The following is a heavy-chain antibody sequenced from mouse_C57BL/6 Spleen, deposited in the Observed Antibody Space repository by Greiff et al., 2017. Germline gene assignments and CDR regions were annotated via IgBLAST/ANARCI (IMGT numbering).Heavy chain of an antibody. CDR2: IDPSDSFP. CDR1: GYTFTSYW. Sequence: QVQLQQPGAELVMPGASVKLSCTASGYTFTSYWMHWVKQRPGQGLEWIGEIDPSDSFPNYNQKFKGKSTLTVDKSSSTAYMQLSSLTSEDSAVYYCARGDDAAYWGQGTLVTVSA. CDR3: ARGDDAAY. J-gene: IGHJ3*01. D-gene: IGHD2-12*01. V-gene: IGHV1-69*01.